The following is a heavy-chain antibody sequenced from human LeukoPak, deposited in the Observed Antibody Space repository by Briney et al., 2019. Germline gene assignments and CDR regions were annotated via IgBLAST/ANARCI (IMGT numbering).Heavy chain of an antibody. Sequence: SETLSLTCTVSGGSISSYYWSWIRQPAGKGLEWIGRIYTSGSTNYNPSLKSRVTISVDTSKNQFSLKLSSVTAADTAVYYCARGPAAAGPIVYYYYYMDVWGKGTTVTVSS. CDR2: IYTSGST. CDR1: GGSISSYY. D-gene: IGHD6-13*01. CDR3: ARGPAAAGPIVYYYYYMDV. J-gene: IGHJ6*03. V-gene: IGHV4-4*07.